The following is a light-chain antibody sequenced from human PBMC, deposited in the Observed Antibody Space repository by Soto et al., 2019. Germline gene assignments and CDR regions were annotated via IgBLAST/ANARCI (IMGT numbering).Light chain of an antibody. J-gene: IGKJ1*01. Sequence: DIQMTQSTSTLSASLGDRVPITSRASQSISSWLAWYQQKPGKAPNLLIYDASNVQSGVPPRFSGSGSGTEFTLTISSLQPDDFATYYCQQYESYWTFGQGVKV. CDR2: DAS. CDR1: QSISSW. CDR3: QQYESYWT. V-gene: IGKV1-5*01.